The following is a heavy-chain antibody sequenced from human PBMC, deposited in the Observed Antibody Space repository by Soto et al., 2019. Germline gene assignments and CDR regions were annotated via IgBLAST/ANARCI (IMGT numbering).Heavy chain of an antibody. V-gene: IGHV1-69*13. D-gene: IGHD6-13*01. CDR1: GGTFSSYA. J-gene: IGHJ6*02. Sequence: ASVKVSCKASGGTFSSYAISWVRQAPGQGLEWMGGIIPIFGTANYAQKFQGRVTITADESTSTAYMELSSLRSEDTAVYYCARPSGIAAAGYYGMDVWGQGTTVTVSS. CDR2: IIPIFGTA. CDR3: ARPSGIAAAGYYGMDV.